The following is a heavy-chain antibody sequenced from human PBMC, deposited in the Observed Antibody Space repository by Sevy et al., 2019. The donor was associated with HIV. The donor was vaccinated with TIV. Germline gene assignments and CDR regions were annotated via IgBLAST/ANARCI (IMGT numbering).Heavy chain of an antibody. CDR2: ISPYNGKT. CDR3: ARGLIATRRGGGYYFDY. CDR1: GYTFTSYG. J-gene: IGHJ4*02. V-gene: IGHV1-18*01. D-gene: IGHD6-6*01. Sequence: ASVKVSCKASGYTFTSYGISWVRQAPGQGLEWMGWISPYNGKTNYAQKLQGRVTMTTDTSTSTAYMELSSLRSEDTAVYYCARGLIATRRGGGYYFDYWGQGTLVTVSS.